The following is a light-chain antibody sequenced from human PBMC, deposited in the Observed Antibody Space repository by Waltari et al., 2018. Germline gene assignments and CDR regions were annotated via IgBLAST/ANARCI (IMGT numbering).Light chain of an antibody. J-gene: IGKJ4*01. CDR2: KAS. V-gene: IGKV1-5*03. CDR1: QSISSW. Sequence: DIQMTQSPSTLSASVGDRVTITCRASQSISSWLAWYQKKPGKAPNLLIYKASSLESGVPSRFSGSGSGTEFTLTISSLQPDDFATYYCQQYNGYLLTFGGGTKVEVK. CDR3: QQYNGYLLT.